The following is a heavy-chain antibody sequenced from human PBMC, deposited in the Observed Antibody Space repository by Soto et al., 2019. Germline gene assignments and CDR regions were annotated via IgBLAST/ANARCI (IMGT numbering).Heavy chain of an antibody. CDR3: AKMSSENYYDPVFS. D-gene: IGHD3-22*01. Sequence: QVQLVESGGGLVKTGGSLRLARGDSGFIFSGYYMSWVRQGPGKGLEWVAYISSSGNTIYSADSVKGRFTISRDNAKNSVFLQMNSLRAEDTALYFCAKMSSENYYDPVFSWGQGTLVTVSS. CDR2: ISSSGNTI. V-gene: IGHV3-11*01. CDR1: GFIFSGYY. J-gene: IGHJ4*02.